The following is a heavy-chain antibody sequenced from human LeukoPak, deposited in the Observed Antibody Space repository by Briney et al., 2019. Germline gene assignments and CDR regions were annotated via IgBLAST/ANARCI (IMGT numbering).Heavy chain of an antibody. D-gene: IGHD6-13*01. Sequence: GGSLRLSCAASGFTFSDYYMSWIRQAPGKGLEWVSAISGSGGSTYYADSVKGRFTISRDNSKNTLYLQMNSLRAEDTAVYYCARAPGIAAAGTDWGQGTLVTVSS. CDR1: GFTFSDYY. J-gene: IGHJ4*02. CDR2: ISGSGGST. CDR3: ARAPGIAAAGTD. V-gene: IGHV3-23*01.